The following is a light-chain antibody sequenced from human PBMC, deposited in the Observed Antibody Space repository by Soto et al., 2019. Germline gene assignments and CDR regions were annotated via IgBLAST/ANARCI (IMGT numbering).Light chain of an antibody. Sequence: DIQMTQSPSSLSASIGDRVTISCRASQSISNYLNWYQQKPGKAPKLLIYAASSLQSGVPPRFSGSGSGTDFTLTISSLQPEDFATYYCQQRYSSPPYTFGQGTKLEIK. J-gene: IGKJ2*01. CDR3: QQRYSSPPYT. CDR2: AAS. V-gene: IGKV1-39*01. CDR1: QSISNY.